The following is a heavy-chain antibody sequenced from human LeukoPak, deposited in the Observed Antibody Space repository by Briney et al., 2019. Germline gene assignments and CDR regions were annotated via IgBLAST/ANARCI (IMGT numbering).Heavy chain of an antibody. CDR3: ARDRGVGLSPFDP. V-gene: IGHV1-69*05. D-gene: IGHD3-10*01. CDR2: IIPIFGTA. Sequence: ASVKVSCKASGGTFSSYAISWVRQAPGQGLEWMGGIIPIFGTANYAQKLQGRVTMTTDTSTSTAYMELRSLRSDDTAVYYCARDRGVGLSPFDPWGQGTLVTVSS. CDR1: GGTFSSYA. J-gene: IGHJ5*02.